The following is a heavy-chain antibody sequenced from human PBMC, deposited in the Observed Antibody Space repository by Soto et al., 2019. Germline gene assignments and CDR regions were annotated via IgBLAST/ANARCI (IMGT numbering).Heavy chain of an antibody. CDR2: IWYDGSNK. J-gene: IGHJ6*04. Sequence: PGGSLRLSCAASGFTFSSYGMHWVRQAPGKGLEWVAVIWYDGSNKYYADSVKGRFTISRDNSKKTLYLQMNSLRAEVTAVYYCVRVISVAAAGRYYYYYYGMDVWGKGATV. V-gene: IGHV3-33*01. CDR3: VRVISVAAAGRYYYYYYGMDV. D-gene: IGHD6-13*01. CDR1: GFTFSSYG.